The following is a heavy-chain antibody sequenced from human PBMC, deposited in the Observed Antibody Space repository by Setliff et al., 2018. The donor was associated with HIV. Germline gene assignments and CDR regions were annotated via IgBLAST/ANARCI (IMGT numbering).Heavy chain of an antibody. CDR1: GYNFNSHW. CDR3: TRQGDFGQWGDY. Sequence: GESLKISCKGSGYNFNSHWIGWVRQMPGKSLDWLGIIFPGDSDTRYNPSFEGQVTTSADKSISTAYLQWSSLKASDTAIYYCTRQGDFGQWGDYWGQGAQVTVSS. CDR2: IFPGDSDT. D-gene: IGHD4-17*01. J-gene: IGHJ4*02. V-gene: IGHV5-51*01.